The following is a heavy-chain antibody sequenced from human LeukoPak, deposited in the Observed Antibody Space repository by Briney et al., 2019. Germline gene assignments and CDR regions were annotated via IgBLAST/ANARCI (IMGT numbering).Heavy chain of an antibody. V-gene: IGHV1-69*04. J-gene: IGHJ3*02. D-gene: IGHD3-10*01. Sequence: SVKVSCKASGGTFSSYAISWVRQAPGQGLEWMGRIIPILGIANYAQKFQGRVTITADKSTSTAYMELSRLRSDDTAVYYCARDRGGACAFDIWGQGTMVTVSS. CDR2: IIPILGIA. CDR1: GGTFSSYA. CDR3: ARDRGGACAFDI.